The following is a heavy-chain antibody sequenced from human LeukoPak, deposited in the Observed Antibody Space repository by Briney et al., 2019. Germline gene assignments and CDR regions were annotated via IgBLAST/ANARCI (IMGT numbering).Heavy chain of an antibody. V-gene: IGHV1-2*02. CDR1: GYTFTGYY. Sequence: ASVKVSCKASGYTFTGYYMHWVRQAPGQGLEWMGWINPNSGGTSYAQRFQGRVTMTRDTSISTAYMELSRLRSDDTAVYYCAREACSSTSCYAAFDYWGQGTLVTVSS. CDR2: INPNSGGT. CDR3: AREACSSTSCYAAFDY. J-gene: IGHJ4*02. D-gene: IGHD2-2*01.